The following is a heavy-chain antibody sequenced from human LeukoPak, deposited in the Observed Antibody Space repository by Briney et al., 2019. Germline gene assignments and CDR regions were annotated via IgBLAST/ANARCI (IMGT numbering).Heavy chain of an antibody. CDR1: GFTFSSYA. J-gene: IGHJ4*02. D-gene: IGHD5-24*01. V-gene: IGHV3-23*01. CDR3: AKLMRATSPPFDY. CDR2: ISGSGGST. Sequence: GGSLRLSCAASGFTFSSYAMSWVRQAPGKGLEWVSAISGSGGSTYYADSVKGRFTNSRDNSKNTLYMQMNSLRAEDTAVYYCAKLMRATSPPFDYWGQGTLVTVSS.